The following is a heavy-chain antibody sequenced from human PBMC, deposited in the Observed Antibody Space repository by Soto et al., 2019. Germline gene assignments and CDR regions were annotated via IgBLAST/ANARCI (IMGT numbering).Heavy chain of an antibody. J-gene: IGHJ5*02. D-gene: IGHD3-9*01. V-gene: IGHV4-39*01. Sequence: SETLSLTCTVSGGSISSSSYYWGWIRQPPGKGLEWIGSIYYSGSTYYNPSLKSRVTISVDTSKNQFSLKLSSVTAADTAVYYCASCYDILTGYQNWFDPWGQGTLVTVSS. CDR1: GGSISSSSYY. CDR3: ASCYDILTGYQNWFDP. CDR2: IYYSGST.